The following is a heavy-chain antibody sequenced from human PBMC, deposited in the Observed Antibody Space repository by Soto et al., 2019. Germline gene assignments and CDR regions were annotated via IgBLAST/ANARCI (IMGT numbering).Heavy chain of an antibody. V-gene: IGHV4-31*03. CDR2: ISYSGNN. CDR1: GDSINSDDFY. Sequence: PSETLSLTCIVSGDSINSDDFYWTWIRQHPXKGLEWIGYISYSGNNYYNPSLKSRVTISIDTSTNQFSLSLSSVTAADTAVYYCASLKTIFGVINQSWFDPWGQGTLVTVSS. D-gene: IGHD3-3*01. CDR3: ASLKTIFGVINQSWFDP. J-gene: IGHJ5*02.